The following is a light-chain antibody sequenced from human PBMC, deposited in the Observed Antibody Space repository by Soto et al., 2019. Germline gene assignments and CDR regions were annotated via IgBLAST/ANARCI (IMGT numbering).Light chain of an antibody. CDR3: LDHYSYPRT. CDR2: AAS. V-gene: IGKV1-17*01. CDR1: QTISSW. J-gene: IGKJ1*01. Sequence: DIHMTPSPPTLPGSVGDRHTITSRVSQTISSWLAWYEQKPGKAPKRLIYAASTVQSGVPARYSGSGSGTEFTLTIISLQPEDFATYYGLDHYSYPRTFGQGTKVDI.